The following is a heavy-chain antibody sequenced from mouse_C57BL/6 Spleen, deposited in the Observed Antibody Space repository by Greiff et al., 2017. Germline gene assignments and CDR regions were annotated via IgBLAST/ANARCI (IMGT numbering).Heavy chain of an antibody. Sequence: QVQLQQSGAELVKPGASVKISCKASGYAFSSYWMNWVKQRPGKGLEWIGQIYPGDGDTNYNGKCKGKATLTADKSSSTAYMQLISLTSEDSAVYFCARGGDDDSWFVYWGQGTLVTVSA. V-gene: IGHV1-80*01. D-gene: IGHD2-4*01. CDR1: GYAFSSYW. CDR3: ARGGDDDSWFVY. CDR2: IYPGDGDT. J-gene: IGHJ3*01.